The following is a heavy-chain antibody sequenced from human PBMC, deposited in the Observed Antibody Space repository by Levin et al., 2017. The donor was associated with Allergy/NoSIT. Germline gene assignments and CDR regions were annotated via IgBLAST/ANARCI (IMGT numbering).Heavy chain of an antibody. Sequence: SVKVSCKASGGTFSSYTISWVRQAPGQGLEWMGRIIPILGIANYAQKFQGRVTITADKSTSTAYMELSSLRSEDTAVYYCARGRIRDTAMVDYWGQGTLVTVSS. CDR3: ARGRIRDTAMVDY. J-gene: IGHJ4*02. CDR1: GGTFSSYT. D-gene: IGHD5-18*01. CDR2: IIPILGIA. V-gene: IGHV1-69*02.